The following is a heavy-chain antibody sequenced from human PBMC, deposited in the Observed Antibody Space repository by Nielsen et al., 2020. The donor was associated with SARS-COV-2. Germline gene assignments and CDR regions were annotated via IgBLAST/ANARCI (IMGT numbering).Heavy chain of an antibody. V-gene: IGHV4-31*03. CDR1: GGSISSGGYY. D-gene: IGHD3-10*01. Sequence: SETLSLTCTVSGGSISSGGYYWSWLRQHPGKGLEWIGYIYYSGSTYYNPSLKSRVTISVDTSKNQFSLKLSSVTAADTAVYYCARGELSDYQDLGFDPWGQGTLVTVSS. CDR3: ARGELSDYQDLGFDP. CDR2: IYYSGST. J-gene: IGHJ5*02.